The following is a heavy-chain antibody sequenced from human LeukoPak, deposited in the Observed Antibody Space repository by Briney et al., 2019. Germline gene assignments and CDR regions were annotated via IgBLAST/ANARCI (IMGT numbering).Heavy chain of an antibody. V-gene: IGHV1-69*04. Sequence: ASVKVSCKASGGTFSSYAISWVRQAPGQGLERMGRIIPILGIANYAQKFQGRVTITTDESTSTAYMELSSLRSEDTAVYYCAGGVAKTRLLQDAFDIWGQGTMVTVSS. J-gene: IGHJ3*02. CDR1: GGTFSSYA. D-gene: IGHD5-12*01. CDR2: IIPILGIA. CDR3: AGGVAKTRLLQDAFDI.